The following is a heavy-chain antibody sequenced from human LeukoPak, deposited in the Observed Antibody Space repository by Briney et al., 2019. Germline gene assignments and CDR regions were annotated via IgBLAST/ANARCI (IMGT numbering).Heavy chain of an antibody. CDR2: ISGLSTHI. V-gene: IGHV3-69-1*02. CDR3: GRAFPPLRTSSAGDL. J-gene: IGHJ4*02. D-gene: IGHD3-16*01. Sequence: AGGSLRLSCSASGFTFSDYDMNWLRQAPGKGLEWVSSISGLSTHIYYGDSVKGRLRISRDNAKNSVYLQMNSLGVEDTAIYYCGRAFPPLRTSSAGDLWGQGILVTVSS. CDR1: GFTFSDYD.